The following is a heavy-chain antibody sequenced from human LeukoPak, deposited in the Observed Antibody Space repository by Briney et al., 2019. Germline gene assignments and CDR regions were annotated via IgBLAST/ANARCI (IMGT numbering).Heavy chain of an antibody. D-gene: IGHD6-19*01. CDR3: ARVSSGWYYFDY. Sequence: GGSLRLSCAASGFTFSSYAMHWVRQAPGKGLEWVAVISYVGSNKYYADSVKGRFTISRDNSKNTLYLQMNSLRAEDMAVYYCARVSSGWYYFDYWGQGTLVTVSS. J-gene: IGHJ4*02. V-gene: IGHV3-30*04. CDR2: ISYVGSNK. CDR1: GFTFSSYA.